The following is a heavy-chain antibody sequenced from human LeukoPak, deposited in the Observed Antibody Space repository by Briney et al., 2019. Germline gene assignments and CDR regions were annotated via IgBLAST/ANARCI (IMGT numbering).Heavy chain of an antibody. CDR3: ARFGSGWHYFDY. CDR1: GGSISSSNW. D-gene: IGHD6-19*01. V-gene: IGHV4-4*02. Sequence: PSGTLSLTCAVSGGSISSSNWWSWVRQPPGKGLEWIGQIYHSGSTNYNPSLKSRVAISVDTSKNQFSLKLSSVTAADTAVYYCARFGSGWHYFDYWGQGTLVTVSS. J-gene: IGHJ4*02. CDR2: IYHSGST.